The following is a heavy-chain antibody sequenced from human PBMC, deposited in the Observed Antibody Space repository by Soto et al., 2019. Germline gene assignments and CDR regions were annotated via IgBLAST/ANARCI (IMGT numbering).Heavy chain of an antibody. CDR3: ANLMTSGGSYYYFDF. Sequence: QVQLVESGGGVVQPGRSLRLSCAASGFTFSSYGMHWVRQAPGKGLEWVAVISYDGSNKYYADSVKGRFTISRDNSKNTLYLQMNSLRAEDTAVYYCANLMTSGGSYYYFDFWGQGTLVTVSS. CDR1: GFTFSSYG. V-gene: IGHV3-30*18. D-gene: IGHD1-26*01. CDR2: ISYDGSNK. J-gene: IGHJ4*02.